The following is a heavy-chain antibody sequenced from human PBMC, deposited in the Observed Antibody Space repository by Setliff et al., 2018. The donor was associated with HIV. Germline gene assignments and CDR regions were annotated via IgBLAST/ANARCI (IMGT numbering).Heavy chain of an antibody. CDR2: IRSKVNTYAT. Sequence: GGSLRLSCAASGFTFSGSDMHWVRQASGKGLEWVGRIRSKVNTYATAYAASVKGRFIISRDDSKNTAYLQLNSLKTEDTAVYYCSRQIFGVLIGYYGLDVWGQGTTVT. J-gene: IGHJ6*02. V-gene: IGHV3-73*01. CDR3: SRQIFGVLIGYYGLDV. CDR1: GFTFSGSD. D-gene: IGHD3-3*01.